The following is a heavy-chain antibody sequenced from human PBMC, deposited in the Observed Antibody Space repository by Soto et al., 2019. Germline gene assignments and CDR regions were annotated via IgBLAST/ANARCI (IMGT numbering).Heavy chain of an antibody. CDR1: GYTFTSYG. CDR2: ISAYNGNT. D-gene: IGHD6-19*01. V-gene: IGHV1-18*01. Sequence: ASVKVSCKASGYTFTSYGISWVRQAPGQGLEWMGWISAYNGNTNYAQKLQGRVTMTTDTSTSTAYMEQRSLRSDDTAVYYCARDQYQPVTYWEQWLTRDYWGQGTLVTVSS. J-gene: IGHJ4*02. CDR3: ARDQYQPVTYWEQWLTRDY.